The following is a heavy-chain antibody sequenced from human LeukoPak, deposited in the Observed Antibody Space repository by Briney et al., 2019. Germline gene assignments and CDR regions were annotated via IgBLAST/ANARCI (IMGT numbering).Heavy chain of an antibody. J-gene: IGHJ4*02. CDR3: ARKGGTFDY. CDR2: IYYSGST. V-gene: IGHV4-59*08. D-gene: IGHD2-15*01. CDR1: GGSIRNYY. Sequence: PSETLSLTCTVSGGSIRNYYWSWLRQPPGKGLEWGGYIYYSGSTNYNPALKSRVTISVDPSKNQFSLKLSSVTAADTAVYYCARKGGTFDYWGQGTLVTVSS.